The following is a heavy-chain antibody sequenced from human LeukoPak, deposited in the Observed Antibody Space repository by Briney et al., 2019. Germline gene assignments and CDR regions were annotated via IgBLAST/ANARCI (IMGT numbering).Heavy chain of an antibody. CDR3: AKEKIWFGEYGTGLDY. V-gene: IGHV3-43D*04. Sequence: GGSLRLSCAASGFTFDDYAMHWVRQAPGKGLEWVSLISWDGGSTYYADSVKGRFTISRDNSKNSLYPQMNSLRAEDTALYYCAKEKIWFGEYGTGLDYWGQGTLVTVSS. D-gene: IGHD3-10*01. CDR2: ISWDGGST. CDR1: GFTFDDYA. J-gene: IGHJ4*02.